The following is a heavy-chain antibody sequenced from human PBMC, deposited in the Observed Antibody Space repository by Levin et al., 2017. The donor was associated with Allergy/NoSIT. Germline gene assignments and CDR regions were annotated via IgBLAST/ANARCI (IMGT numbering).Heavy chain of an antibody. Sequence: EASVKVSCAASGFTVSSNYMSWVRQAPGKGLEWVSVIYSGGSTYYADSVKGRFTISRDNSKNTLYLQMNSLRAEDTAVYYCARDRGYSGSYYPDYWGQGTLVTVSS. CDR3: ARDRGYSGSYYPDY. J-gene: IGHJ4*02. CDR2: IYSGGST. D-gene: IGHD1-26*01. V-gene: IGHV3-66*01. CDR1: GFTVSSNY.